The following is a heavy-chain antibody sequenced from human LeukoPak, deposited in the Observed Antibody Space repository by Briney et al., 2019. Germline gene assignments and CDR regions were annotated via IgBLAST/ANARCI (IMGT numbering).Heavy chain of an antibody. J-gene: IGHJ4*02. D-gene: IGHD1-14*01. CDR2: VGGSNLNT. V-gene: IGHV3-23*01. CDR1: GFTFKTYA. CDR3: AKKLGGPIPPRGYFES. Sequence: GGSLRLSCAASGFTFKTYAMSWVRQAPGKGLEWVSSVGGSNLNTYYADSVNGRFTISRDNSKNTLYLQMHSLGADDTAIYYCAKKLGGPIPPRGYFESWGQGTLVTVFS.